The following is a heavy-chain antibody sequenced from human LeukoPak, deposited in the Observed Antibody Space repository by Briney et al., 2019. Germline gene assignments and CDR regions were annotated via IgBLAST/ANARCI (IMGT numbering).Heavy chain of an antibody. J-gene: IGHJ4*02. CDR2: VRDKANSYTT. V-gene: IGHV3-72*01. Sequence: GGSLRLSCAASGFTFSDHYMDWVRQAPGKGLEWVGRVRDKANSYTTEYAASVKGRFTISRDDSKNSLYLQMSSLRTDDTAVYYCAKGLGDYGDYGPFDYWGQGTLVTVSS. D-gene: IGHD4-17*01. CDR1: GFTFSDHY. CDR3: AKGLGDYGDYGPFDY.